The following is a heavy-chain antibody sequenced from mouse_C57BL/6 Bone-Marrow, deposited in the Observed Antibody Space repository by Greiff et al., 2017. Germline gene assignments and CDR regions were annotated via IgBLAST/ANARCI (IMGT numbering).Heavy chain of an antibody. D-gene: IGHD2-4*01. CDR2: IDPSDSET. J-gene: IGHJ3*01. V-gene: IGHV1-52*01. Sequence: VQLQQSGAELVRPGSSVKLSCKASGYTFTSYWMHWVKQRPKQGLEWIGNIDPSDSETHYNQKFKDKATLTVDKSSSTAYMQLSSLTSEDSAVYYCARCNCYDDDGVAFGGRGTVVTVSA. CDR3: ARCNCYDDDGVAF. CDR1: GYTFTSYW.